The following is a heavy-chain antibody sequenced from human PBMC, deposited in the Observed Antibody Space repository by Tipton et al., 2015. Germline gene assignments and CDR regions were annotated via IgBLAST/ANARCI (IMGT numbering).Heavy chain of an antibody. CDR2: ISWNSGSL. D-gene: IGHD1-7*01. CDR3: AREGTGTIGFGWFDP. J-gene: IGHJ5*02. CDR1: GFNFETYA. V-gene: IGHV3-9*01. Sequence: SLRLSCVASGFNFETYAMHWVRQAPGKGLEWVSGISWNSGSLGYVDSVKGRFTVSRDNAKESLYLQMNSLRDEDTAVYYCAREGTGTIGFGWFDPWGQGTLVTVSS.